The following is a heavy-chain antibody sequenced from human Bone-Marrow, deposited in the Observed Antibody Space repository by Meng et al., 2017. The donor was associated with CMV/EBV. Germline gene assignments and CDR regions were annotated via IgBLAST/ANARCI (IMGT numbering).Heavy chain of an antibody. D-gene: IGHD3-10*01. V-gene: IGHV3-30*04. Sequence: GESLKISCAASRFSFSSYAMHWVRQAPGKGLEWVAVTSDDGSKKYYADSVKGRFTISRVNSKNTLYLQMNSLRAEDTAVYYCARDVNPSLWFGGNFDYWGQGTLVTVSS. CDR2: TSDDGSKK. CDR3: ARDVNPSLWFGGNFDY. CDR1: RFSFSSYA. J-gene: IGHJ4*02.